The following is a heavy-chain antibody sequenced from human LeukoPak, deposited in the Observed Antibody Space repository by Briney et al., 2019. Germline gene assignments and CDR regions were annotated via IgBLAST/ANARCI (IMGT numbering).Heavy chain of an antibody. CDR1: GFTFSSYS. Sequence: GGSLRLSCAASGFTFSSYSMNWVRQAPGKGLEWVSSISSSSSYIYYADSVKGRFTISRDNAKNSLYLQMNSLRAEDTAVYYCASGYYGSGSYYESDYWGQGTQVTVSS. CDR2: ISSSSSYI. J-gene: IGHJ4*02. D-gene: IGHD3-10*01. V-gene: IGHV3-21*01. CDR3: ASGYYGSGSYYESDY.